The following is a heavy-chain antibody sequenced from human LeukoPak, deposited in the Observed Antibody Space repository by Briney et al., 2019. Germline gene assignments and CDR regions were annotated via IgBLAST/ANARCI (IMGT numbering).Heavy chain of an antibody. D-gene: IGHD3-10*01. J-gene: IGHJ3*02. Sequence: GGSLRLSCATSGYTFSSYWMSWVRQAPGKGLEWVSVIYSGGNTYYADSVKGRFTISRDNSKNTLYFQMNSLRAEDTAVYYCARPRSGSYYDAFDIWGQGTMVTVSS. CDR3: ARPRSGSYYDAFDI. CDR1: GYTFSSYW. V-gene: IGHV3-53*01. CDR2: IYSGGNT.